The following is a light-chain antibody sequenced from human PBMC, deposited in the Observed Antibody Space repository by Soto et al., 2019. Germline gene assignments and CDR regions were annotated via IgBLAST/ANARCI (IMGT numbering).Light chain of an antibody. CDR3: QQYNSYPLT. V-gene: IGKV1-5*03. J-gene: IGKJ4*01. Sequence: DIQMTQSPSTLSASVGDRVTITCRASQSISSWLAWYQQKPGKAPKLLSYKASSLERGVPSSFRGSGSGTEFTLRISSLQPDDFATYYCQQYNSYPLTFGGGTKVELK. CDR1: QSISSW. CDR2: KAS.